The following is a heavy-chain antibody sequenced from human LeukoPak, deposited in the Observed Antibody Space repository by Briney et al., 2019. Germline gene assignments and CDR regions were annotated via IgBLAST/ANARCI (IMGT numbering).Heavy chain of an antibody. CDR3: ARGSGYDGSRI. CDR2: IYASGST. D-gene: IGHD3-16*01. Sequence: PSETLSLTCLVSGDSISIDYWNWIRQPPGKGQEWIGYIYASGSTDYNPSLKSRVTISIDTSKSRFSLKLSSVTAADTAIYYCARGSGYDGSRIWGQGTLVTVSS. J-gene: IGHJ4*02. CDR1: GDSISIDY. V-gene: IGHV4-59*12.